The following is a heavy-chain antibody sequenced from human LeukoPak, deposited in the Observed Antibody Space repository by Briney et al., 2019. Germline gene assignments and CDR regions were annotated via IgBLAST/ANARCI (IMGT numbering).Heavy chain of an antibody. CDR1: GFTFYDYG. V-gene: IGHV3-20*04. D-gene: IGHD2-15*01. J-gene: IGHJ4*02. CDR3: ARSLAACSGGICYGFDY. CDR2: IYLIGDST. Sequence: PGGPLRLSCAASGFTFYDYGITCVRQIPRRGLEWVSHIYLIGDSTRYADSVKGRFTVSRDNAKNSLSLQMNSLRAEDTALYYCARSLAACSGGICYGFDYWGQGTLVTVSS.